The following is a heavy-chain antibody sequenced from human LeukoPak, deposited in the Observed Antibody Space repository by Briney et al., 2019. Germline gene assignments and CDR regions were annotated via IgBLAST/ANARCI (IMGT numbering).Heavy chain of an antibody. CDR2: IKEDGTDQ. V-gene: IGHV3-7*05. CDR3: ARWNNDWEFDY. D-gene: IGHD1/OR15-1a*01. J-gene: IGHJ4*02. Sequence: GGSLRLSCAAPRFTFSDSWKTWVRQAPGKGLEWVAHIKEDGTDQYYVDSVKGRFTISRDNAKNSLSLQMNSLRAEDTAVYYCARWNNDWEFDYWGQGTLVSVSS. CDR1: RFTFSDSW.